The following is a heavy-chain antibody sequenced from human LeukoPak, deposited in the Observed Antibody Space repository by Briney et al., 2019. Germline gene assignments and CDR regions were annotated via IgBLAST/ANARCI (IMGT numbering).Heavy chain of an antibody. D-gene: IGHD1-14*01. CDR3: ARHEPVITLSSYYYGMDV. V-gene: IGHV3-48*03. Sequence: GGSLRLSCAASGFTFSSYEMNWVRQAPGKGLEWVSYISSSGGPIYYADSVKGRFTISRDNDKNSLYLQMNSLRAEDTAVYYCARHEPVITLSSYYYGMDVWGPGTTVTVSS. CDR1: GFTFSSYE. CDR2: ISSSGGPI. J-gene: IGHJ6*02.